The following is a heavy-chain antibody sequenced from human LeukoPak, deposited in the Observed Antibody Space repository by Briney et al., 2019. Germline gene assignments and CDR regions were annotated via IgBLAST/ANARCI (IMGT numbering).Heavy chain of an antibody. J-gene: IGHJ4*02. CDR2: ISAYNGNT. D-gene: IGHD6-19*01. Sequence: ASVKVSCKASGYTFTGYYMHWVRQAPGQGLEWMGWISAYNGNTNYAQKLQGRVTMTTDTSTSTAYMELRSLRSDDTAVYYCAREYAAAVAGFDYWGQGTLVTVSS. CDR3: AREYAAAVAGFDY. V-gene: IGHV1-18*04. CDR1: GYTFTGYY.